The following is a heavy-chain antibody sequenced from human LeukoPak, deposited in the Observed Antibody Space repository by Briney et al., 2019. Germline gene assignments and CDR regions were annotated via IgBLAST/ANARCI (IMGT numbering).Heavy chain of an antibody. D-gene: IGHD5/OR15-5a*01. J-gene: IGHJ3*02. CDR2: IYYSGST. V-gene: IGHV4-39*07. CDR1: GGSISSSSYY. Sequence: SETLSLTCTVSGGSISSSSYYWGWIRQPPGKGLEWIGSIYYSGSTYYNPSLKSRVTISVDRSKNQLSLKLSSVTAADTAVYYCARAGDLIIVSMAAFDIWGQGTMVTVSS. CDR3: ARAGDLIIVSMAAFDI.